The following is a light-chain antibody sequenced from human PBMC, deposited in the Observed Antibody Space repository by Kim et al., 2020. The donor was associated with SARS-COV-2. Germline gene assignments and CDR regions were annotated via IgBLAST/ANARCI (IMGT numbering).Light chain of an antibody. V-gene: IGLV3-21*04. J-gene: IGLJ2*01. CDR3: QVWDSSSDHRV. Sequence: APGKTARITCGGNNIGSKGVHWYQQEPGRAPVLVIYYDSDRPSGIPERFSGSNSGNTATLTISRVEAGDEADYYCQVWDSSSDHRVFGGGTQLTVL. CDR1: NIGSKG. CDR2: YDS.